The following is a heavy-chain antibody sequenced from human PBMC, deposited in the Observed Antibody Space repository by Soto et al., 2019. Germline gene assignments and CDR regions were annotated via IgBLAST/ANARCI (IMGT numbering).Heavy chain of an antibody. CDR2: ISSSSSTR. V-gene: IGHV3-48*01. CDR1: GFTFSSYS. CDR3: AREGDWDAFDI. J-gene: IGHJ3*02. D-gene: IGHD2-21*01. Sequence: EVQLVESGGGLVQPGGSLRLSCAASGFTFSSYSLNWVRQAPGKGLEWVSYISSSSSTRYYADSVKGRFTISRDNAKNSLYLQMNSLRAEDTAVYYCAREGDWDAFDIWGQGTMVTVSS.